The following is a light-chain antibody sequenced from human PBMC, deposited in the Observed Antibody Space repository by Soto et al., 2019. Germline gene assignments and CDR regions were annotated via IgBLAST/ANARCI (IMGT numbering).Light chain of an antibody. CDR3: QQYGSSPRT. CDR1: QSVSSSY. J-gene: IGKJ1*01. Sequence: EIVLTQSPGTLSLSPGERATLSCRASQSVSSSYLAGYQQKPGQAPRLLIYGASSRTTGIPDRFSGSGSGTDFTLTISRLEPEDFAVYYGQQYGSSPRTFGQGTKVEIK. V-gene: IGKV3-20*01. CDR2: GAS.